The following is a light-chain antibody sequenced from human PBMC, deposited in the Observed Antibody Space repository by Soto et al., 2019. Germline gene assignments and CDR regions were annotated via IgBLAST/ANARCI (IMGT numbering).Light chain of an antibody. V-gene: IGLV2-14*01. J-gene: IGLJ1*01. CDR2: EVS. Sequence: QSVLTQPASVSGSPVQSITICSIETNRDVGAYTSVSWYQQHPGKAPKLIIYEVSNRPPGVSTRFSSSKSASTASLTISGLQAEDEAHYYCSSYTSDNRDYVFATGTKVTVL. CDR1: NRDVGAYTS. CDR3: SSYTSDNRDYV.